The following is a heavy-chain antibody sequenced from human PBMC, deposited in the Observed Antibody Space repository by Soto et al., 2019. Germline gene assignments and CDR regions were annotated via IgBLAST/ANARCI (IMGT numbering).Heavy chain of an antibody. CDR2: IIPIFGTA. CDR3: AREARFLEWLLGPLVLYYYYYGMDV. V-gene: IGHV1-69*13. J-gene: IGHJ6*02. D-gene: IGHD3-3*01. Sequence: GASVKVSCKASGCTVSSYAISCVRQAPGQVLEWMGGIIPIFGTANYAQKFQGRVTITADESTSTAYMELSSLRSEDTAVYYCAREARFLEWLLGPLVLYYYYYGMDVWGQGTTVTVSS. CDR1: GCTVSSYA.